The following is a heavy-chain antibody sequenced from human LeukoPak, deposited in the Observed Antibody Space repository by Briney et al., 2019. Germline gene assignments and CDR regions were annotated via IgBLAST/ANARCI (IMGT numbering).Heavy chain of an antibody. D-gene: IGHD3-22*01. CDR2: ISASGAVP. Sequence: GGSLRLSCAASGFRFDSFYMGWIRQVPGKGLDYIALISASGAVPYYAESVKGRFTISRDNAKNSVSLQMNSLSADDTTVYYCARSLIVASEDYWGQGTLVTVSS. V-gene: IGHV3-11*04. CDR1: GFRFDSFY. CDR3: ARSLIVASEDY. J-gene: IGHJ4*02.